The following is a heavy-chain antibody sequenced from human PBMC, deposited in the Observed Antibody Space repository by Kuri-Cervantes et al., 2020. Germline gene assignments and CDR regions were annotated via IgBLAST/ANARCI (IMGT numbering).Heavy chain of an antibody. V-gene: IGHV4-61*02. CDR1: GGSISSGSYF. Sequence: SCTVSGGSISSGSYFWSWIRQPAGKGLEWIGRIYTSGSTDYNPSLKSRVTISIDTSRNQFSVKLSSVTAADSAVYYCARATWPTYYFDYWGQGTLVTVSS. J-gene: IGHJ4*02. CDR2: IYTSGST. CDR3: ARATWPTYYFDY.